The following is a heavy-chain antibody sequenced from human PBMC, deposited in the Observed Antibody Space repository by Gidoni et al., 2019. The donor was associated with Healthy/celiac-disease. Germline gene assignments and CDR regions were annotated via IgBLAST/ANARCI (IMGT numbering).Heavy chain of an antibody. CDR2: ISSSSSYI. CDR3: ARGAYYYDSSGYYQFDY. CDR1: GFTFSSYS. D-gene: IGHD3-22*01. J-gene: IGHJ4*02. Sequence: EVQLVESGGGLVKPGGSLRLSCAASGFTFSSYSMNWVRQAPGKGLEWVSSISSSSSYIYYADSVKGRFTISRDNAKNSLYLQMNSLRAEDTAVYYCARGAYYYDSSGYYQFDYWGQGTLVTVSS. V-gene: IGHV3-21*01.